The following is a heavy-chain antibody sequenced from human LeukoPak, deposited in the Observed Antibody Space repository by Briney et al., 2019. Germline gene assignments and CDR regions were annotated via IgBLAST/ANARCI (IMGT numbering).Heavy chain of an antibody. J-gene: IGHJ4*02. V-gene: IGHV3-23*01. D-gene: IGHD2-2*01. CDR2: ISGSGGST. CDR1: GFTFSSYA. CDR3: AKALRYCSSTSCPRELDY. Sequence: GGSLRLSCAASGFTFSSYAMSWVRQAPGKGLEWVSAISGSGGSTYYADSVKGRFTISRDNSKNTLYLQMNSLRAEYTAVYYCAKALRYCSSTSCPRELDYWGQGTLVTVSS.